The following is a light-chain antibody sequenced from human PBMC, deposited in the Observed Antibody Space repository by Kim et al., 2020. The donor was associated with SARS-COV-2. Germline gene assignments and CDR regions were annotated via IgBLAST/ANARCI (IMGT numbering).Light chain of an antibody. J-gene: IGKJ1*01. CDR2: DGS. CDR1: QSVSRW. CDR3: QHRQT. V-gene: IGKV1-5*01. Sequence: DIQMTQSPSTLSASVGDRVTLTCRASQSVSRWLAWYQQKPGKAPKLLIYDGSSLQSGVPSRFSGSGSGTEFTLTISSLQPDDFAIYYCQHRQTFGQGTKVDIK.